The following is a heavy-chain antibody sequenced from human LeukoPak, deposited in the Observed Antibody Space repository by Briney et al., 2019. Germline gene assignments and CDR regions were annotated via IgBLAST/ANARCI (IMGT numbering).Heavy chain of an antibody. D-gene: IGHD2-2*01. V-gene: IGHV3-7*01. CDR3: ATYSSSNGREFQY. CDR2: IKEDGSEK. Sequence: GGSLRLSCAASGVTFSSYWMSWVRQAPGKGLEWVANIKEDGSEKYYVDSVKGRFTISRDNAKNSLYLQMNSLRAEDTAVYYCATYSSSNGREFQYWGQGTLVTVSS. CDR1: GVTFSSYW. J-gene: IGHJ1*01.